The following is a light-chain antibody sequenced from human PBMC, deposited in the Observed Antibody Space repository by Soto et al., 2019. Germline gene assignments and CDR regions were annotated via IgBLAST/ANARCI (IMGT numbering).Light chain of an antibody. CDR3: QQRSNWPPGFT. CDR2: DAS. Sequence: EIVLTQSPATLSLSPGERATLSCRASQSVSSYLAWYQQKPGQAPRLLIYDASNRATGIPARFSGSGSGTDFTLPIRRLEPEDFAVYYCQQRSNWPPGFTFGPGTKVDIK. J-gene: IGKJ3*01. V-gene: IGKV3-11*01. CDR1: QSVSSY.